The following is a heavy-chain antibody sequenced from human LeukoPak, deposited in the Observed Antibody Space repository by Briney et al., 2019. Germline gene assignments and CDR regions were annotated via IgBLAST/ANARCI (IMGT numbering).Heavy chain of an antibody. V-gene: IGHV1-8*01. D-gene: IGHD1-26*01. CDR1: GYTLTSYD. CDR3: ARALSGSYQLYYFDY. Sequence: ASVKVSCKASGYTLTSYDINWVRQATGQGLEWMGWMNPNSGNTGYAQKFQGRVTMTRNTSISTAYMELSSLTSEDTAVYYCARALSGSYQLYYFDYWGQGTLVTVSS. J-gene: IGHJ4*02. CDR2: MNPNSGNT.